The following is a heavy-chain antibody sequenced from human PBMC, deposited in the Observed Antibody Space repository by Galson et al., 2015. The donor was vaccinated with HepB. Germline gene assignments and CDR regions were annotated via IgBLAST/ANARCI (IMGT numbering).Heavy chain of an antibody. CDR2: TYYRSKWYD. J-gene: IGHJ4*02. D-gene: IGHD6-19*01. Sequence: AISGDIVSSNSAAWNWIRQSPSRGLEWLGRTYYRSKWYDDYAVSVKSRITINPDTSKNQFSLQLNSVTPEDTAVYYCARAGIPVAGTGYYFDYWGQGTLVTVSS. V-gene: IGHV6-1*01. CDR3: ARAGIPVAGTGYYFDY. CDR1: GDIVSSNSAA.